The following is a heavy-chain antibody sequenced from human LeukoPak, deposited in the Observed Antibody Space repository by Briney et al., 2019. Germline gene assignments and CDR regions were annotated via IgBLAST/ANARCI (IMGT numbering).Heavy chain of an antibody. CDR2: ISYDGSIK. Sequence: PGGSLRLSCAASGFTFSSYGMHWGRPAPGHGLEWVAVISYDGSIKYYADSVKGRFTISRDNSKNTLYLQMNSLRAEDTAVYYCAKDLFLRFSWYFDYWGQGTLVTVSS. D-gene: IGHD3-3*01. V-gene: IGHV3-30*18. CDR3: AKDLFLRFSWYFDY. J-gene: IGHJ4*02. CDR1: GFTFSSYG.